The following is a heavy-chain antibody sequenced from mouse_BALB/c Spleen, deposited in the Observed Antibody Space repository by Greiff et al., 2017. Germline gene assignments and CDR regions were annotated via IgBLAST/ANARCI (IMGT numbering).Heavy chain of an antibody. CDR3: ARQNVRGYFDV. V-gene: IGHV5-2*01. Sequence: DVMLVESGGGLVQPGESLKLSCESNEYAFPSHDMSWVRKTPEKRLELVAAINSDGGSTYYPDTMERRFIISRDNTKKTLYLQMSSLRSEDTALYYCARQNVRGYFDVWGAGTTVTVSS. CDR2: INSDGGST. CDR1: EYAFPSHD. J-gene: IGHJ1*01. D-gene: IGHD2-14*01.